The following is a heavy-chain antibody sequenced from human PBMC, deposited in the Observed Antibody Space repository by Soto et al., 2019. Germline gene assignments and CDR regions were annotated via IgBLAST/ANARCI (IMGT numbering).Heavy chain of an antibody. J-gene: IGHJ5*02. CDR2: IWYDGSNK. Sequence: SLRLSCAASGFTFSSYGMHWVRQAPGKGLEWVAVIWYDGSNKYYADSVKGRFTIPRDNSKNTLYLQMNSLRAEDTAVYYCARDYYDSSGGFDPWGQGTLVTVSS. D-gene: IGHD3-22*01. CDR3: ARDYYDSSGGFDP. CDR1: GFTFSSYG. V-gene: IGHV3-33*01.